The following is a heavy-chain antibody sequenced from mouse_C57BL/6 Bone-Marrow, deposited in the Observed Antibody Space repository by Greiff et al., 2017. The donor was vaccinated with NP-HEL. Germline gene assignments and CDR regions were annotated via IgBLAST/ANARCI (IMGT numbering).Heavy chain of an antibody. CDR1: GYTFTSYG. CDR2: IYPRSGNT. Sequence: VKLMESGAELARPGASVKLSCKASGYTFTSYGISWVKQRTGQGLEWIGEIYPRSGNTYYNEKFKGKATLTADKSSSTAYMELRSLTSEDSAVYFCARVFHYYGSSYGGWFAYWGQGTLVTVSA. CDR3: ARVFHYYGSSYGGWFAY. D-gene: IGHD1-1*01. V-gene: IGHV1-81*01. J-gene: IGHJ3*01.